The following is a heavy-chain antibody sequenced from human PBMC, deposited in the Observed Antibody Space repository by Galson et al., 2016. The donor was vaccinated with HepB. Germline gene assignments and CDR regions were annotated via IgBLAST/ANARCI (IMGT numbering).Heavy chain of an antibody. CDR2: IYSGGST. V-gene: IGHV3-53*01. J-gene: IGHJ4*02. Sequence: SLSLSCAASGFTVSSSYMSWVRQAPGKGLEWVSVIYSGGSTYYADSVKGRFTISRDNSKNTLYLQMNSLKAEDTAVYYCARDECYSNGWSDWGQGTLVTVSS. CDR1: GFTVSSSY. CDR3: ARDECYSNGWSD. D-gene: IGHD6-19*01.